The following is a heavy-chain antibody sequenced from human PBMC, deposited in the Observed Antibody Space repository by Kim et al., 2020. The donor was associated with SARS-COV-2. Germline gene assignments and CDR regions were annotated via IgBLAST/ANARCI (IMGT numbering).Heavy chain of an antibody. CDR3: ARSDSSGYYPFDY. D-gene: IGHD3-22*01. V-gene: IGHV3-53*01. Sequence: YADSVKGRFTISRDNSKNTLYLQMKSLRAEDTAVYYCARSDSSGYYPFDYWGQGTLVTVSS. J-gene: IGHJ4*02.